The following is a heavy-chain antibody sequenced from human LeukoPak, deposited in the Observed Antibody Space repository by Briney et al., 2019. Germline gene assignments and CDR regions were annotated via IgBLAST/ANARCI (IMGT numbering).Heavy chain of an antibody. Sequence: SETLSLTCAVYGGSFSGYYWGWIRQPPGKGLEWIGSIYYSGSTYYNPSLKSRVTISVDTSKNQFSLKLSSVTAADTAVYYCARACSSSWYLGNWFDPWGQGTLVTVSS. V-gene: IGHV4-34*01. J-gene: IGHJ5*02. CDR2: IYYSGST. D-gene: IGHD6-13*01. CDR1: GGSFSGYY. CDR3: ARACSSSWYLGNWFDP.